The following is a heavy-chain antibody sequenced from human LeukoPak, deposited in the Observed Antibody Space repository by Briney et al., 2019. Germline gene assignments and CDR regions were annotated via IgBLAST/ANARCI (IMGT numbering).Heavy chain of an antibody. CDR2: IIPIFGTA. CDR3: AKVGDYGDYALDY. D-gene: IGHD4-17*01. J-gene: IGHJ4*02. V-gene: IGHV1-69*01. Sequence: SVKVSCKASGGTFSSYAISWVRQAPGQGLEWMGGIIPIFGTANYAQKFQGRVTITADESTSTAYMELSSLRSEDTAVYYCAKVGDYGDYALDYWGQGTLVTVSS. CDR1: GGTFSSYA.